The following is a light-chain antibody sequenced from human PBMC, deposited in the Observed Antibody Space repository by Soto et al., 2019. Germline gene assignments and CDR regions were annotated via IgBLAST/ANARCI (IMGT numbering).Light chain of an antibody. V-gene: IGLV2-14*03. Sequence: QSALTQPAPVSGSPGQSITISSTGTSRDVGGYSYVSWYQQHPGKAPKLMIYDVNNRPSGVSDRFSGSKSGNTASLTISGLQAEDESDYYFSSFTRYSTLVFGGGTKLTVL. CDR2: DVN. J-gene: IGLJ2*01. CDR1: SRDVGGYSY. CDR3: SSFTRYSTLV.